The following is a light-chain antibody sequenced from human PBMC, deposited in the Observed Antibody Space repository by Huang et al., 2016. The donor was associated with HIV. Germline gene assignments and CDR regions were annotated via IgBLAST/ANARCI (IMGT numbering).Light chain of an antibody. V-gene: IGKV1-5*03. CDR3: QQYNSFSGT. J-gene: IGKJ1*01. Sequence: DIQMTQSPSTLSASVGDRVTITCRASQSISSWLAWYQQRPGKAPKLLIYKASSLESGVPSRFSGSGSGTEFTLTISSLQPDESATYYCQQYNSFSGTFGQGTKVEIK. CDR2: KAS. CDR1: QSISSW.